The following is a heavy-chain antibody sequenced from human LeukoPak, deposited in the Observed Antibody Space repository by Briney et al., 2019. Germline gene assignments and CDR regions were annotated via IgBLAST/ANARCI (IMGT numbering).Heavy chain of an antibody. CDR2: IWYDGSNT. Sequence: GRSLRLPCAASGFTFSDSGMHWVRQAPGKGLERVAVIWYDGSNTHYGDSVKGRFTISRDNSKNTLYLQMKSLRAEDTAVYYCARDDGLYDYNSSAYQNWFDPWGQGTLVTVSS. J-gene: IGHJ5*02. CDR3: ARDDGLYDYNSSAYQNWFDP. CDR1: GFTFSDSG. D-gene: IGHD3-22*01. V-gene: IGHV3-33*01.